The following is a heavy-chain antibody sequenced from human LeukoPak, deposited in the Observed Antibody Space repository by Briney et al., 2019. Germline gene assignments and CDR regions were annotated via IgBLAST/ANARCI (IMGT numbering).Heavy chain of an antibody. V-gene: IGHV3-21*01. CDR1: RFTLSCYS. CDR3: ARGTEYGWLDP. CDR2: IYSCRDYI. D-gene: IGHD2/OR15-2a*01. Sequence: GGSVRLSYAASRFTLSCYSMNWLRQAPGKGLEWLSSIYSCRDYISYADSVKGRFTISRDNARNSLYLQMNSLRVEDTAVYYCARGTEYGWLDPWGQGTLVTVSS. J-gene: IGHJ5*02.